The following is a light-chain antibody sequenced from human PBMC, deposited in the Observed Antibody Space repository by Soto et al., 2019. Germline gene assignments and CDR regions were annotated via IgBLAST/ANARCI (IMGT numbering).Light chain of an antibody. Sequence: EIVLTQSPATLSLSPGEGATLSCRASQSVGTYLAWYQHKPGQAPRLLIQDASKRTTGIPARFSGSGSGTDFTLTITYLEPEDFAVYYCQQRSNWYTFGPGTKLEIK. CDR2: DAS. J-gene: IGKJ2*01. CDR3: QQRSNWYT. V-gene: IGKV3-11*01. CDR1: QSVGTY.